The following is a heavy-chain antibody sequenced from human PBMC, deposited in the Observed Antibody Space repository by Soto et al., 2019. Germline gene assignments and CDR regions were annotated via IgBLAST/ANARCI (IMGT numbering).Heavy chain of an antibody. CDR1: GFTFSSYG. CDR3: ARGSSNLVDLDY. D-gene: IGHD6-13*01. J-gene: IGHJ4*02. Sequence: QVQLVESGGGVVQPGRSLRVSCAASGFTFSSYGMHCVRQAPGKGLEWVAVTYYADSVEGRFTISRDNSKNTLYLQRNGLRAEDTAVYYCARGSSNLVDLDYWGQGTLVTVSS. CDR2: T. V-gene: IGHV3-33*01.